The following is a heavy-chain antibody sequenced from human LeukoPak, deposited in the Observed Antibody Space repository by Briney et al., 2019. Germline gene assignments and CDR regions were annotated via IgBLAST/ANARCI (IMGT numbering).Heavy chain of an antibody. CDR1: GFTFDDYT. D-gene: IGHD3-10*02. CDR3: ARDMFHYYYYYMDV. CDR2: ISWNSGSI. V-gene: IGHV3-9*01. J-gene: IGHJ6*03. Sequence: SGGSLRLSCAASGFTFDDYTMHWVRQVPGKGLEWVSGISWNSGSIGYADSVKGRFTVSRDNAKNSLYLQMNSLRAEDTALYYCARDMFHYYYYYMDVWGKGTTVTVSS.